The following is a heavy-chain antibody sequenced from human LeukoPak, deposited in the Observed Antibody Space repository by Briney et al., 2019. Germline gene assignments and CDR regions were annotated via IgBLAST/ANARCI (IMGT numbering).Heavy chain of an antibody. CDR1: GGSISSYY. V-gene: IGHV4-59*08. J-gene: IGHJ4*02. CDR3: ARGGRYCSSTSCYPIPYYFDY. CDR2: IYYSGST. D-gene: IGHD2-2*01. Sequence: SETLSLTCTVSGGSISSYYWSWIRQPPGKGLEWIGYIYYSGSTNYNPSLKSRVTISVDTSKNQFSLKLSSVTAADTAVYYCARGGRYCSSTSCYPIPYYFDYWGQGTLVTVSS.